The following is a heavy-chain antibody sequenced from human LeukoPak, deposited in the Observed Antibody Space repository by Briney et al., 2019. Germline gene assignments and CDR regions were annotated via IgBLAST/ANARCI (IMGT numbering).Heavy chain of an antibody. CDR3: ARAAYYYGSGSYSWFDP. J-gene: IGHJ5*02. CDR2: IYTSGST. D-gene: IGHD3-10*01. CDR1: GGSISSYY. Sequence: PSETLSLTCTVSGGSISSYYWSWIRQPAGKGLEWIGRIYTSGSTNYNPSLKSRVTMSVDTSKNQFSLKLSSVTAADTAVYYCARAAYYYGSGSYSWFDPWGQGTLVTVSS. V-gene: IGHV4-4*07.